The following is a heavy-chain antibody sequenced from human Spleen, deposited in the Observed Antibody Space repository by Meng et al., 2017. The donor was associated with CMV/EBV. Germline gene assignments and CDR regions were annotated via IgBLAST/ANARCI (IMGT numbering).Heavy chain of an antibody. J-gene: IGHJ4*02. V-gene: IGHV1-2*04. CDR2: IDPNSGGT. D-gene: IGHD5-12*01. CDR3: ALRGYSGYADRDY. Sequence: ASVKVSCKASGYTFTGYYIHWVRQAPGQGLEWMGWIDPNSGGTNYAQKFQGWVTMTRDTSISTAYMELSRPRSDDTAIYYCALRGYSGYADRDYWGQGTLVTVSS. CDR1: GYTFTGYY.